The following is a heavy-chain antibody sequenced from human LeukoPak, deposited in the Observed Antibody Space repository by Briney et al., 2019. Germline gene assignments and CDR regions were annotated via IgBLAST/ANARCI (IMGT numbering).Heavy chain of an antibody. CDR3: AREYLEREIYYYYGMDV. CDR1: GGSVSSYY. D-gene: IGHD1-1*01. J-gene: IGHJ6*02. V-gene: IGHV4-59*02. Sequence: SETLSLTCTVSGGSVSSYYWSWIRQPPGKGLEWIGYIYYSGSTYYNPSLKSRVTISVDTSKNQFSLKLSSVTAADTAVYYCAREYLEREIYYYYGMDVWGQGTTVTVSS. CDR2: IYYSGST.